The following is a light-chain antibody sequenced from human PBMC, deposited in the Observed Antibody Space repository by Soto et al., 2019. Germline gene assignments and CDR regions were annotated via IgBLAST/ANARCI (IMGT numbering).Light chain of an antibody. V-gene: IGKV3-20*01. CDR2: GAS. CDR3: QQYNNWPPA. Sequence: ETPLTQSLCTLVWSTGERASLSCRARRRVSSSYLAWYQQRPGQAPRLLIYGASSRATGIPARFSGSGSGTEFTLTISSLQSEDFAIYYCQQYNNWPPAFGQGTKVEIK. CDR1: RRVSSSY. J-gene: IGKJ1*01.